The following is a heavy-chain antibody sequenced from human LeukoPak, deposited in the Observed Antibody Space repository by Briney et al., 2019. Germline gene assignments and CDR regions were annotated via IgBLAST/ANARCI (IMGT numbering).Heavy chain of an antibody. V-gene: IGHV3-21*01. D-gene: IGHD1-26*01. CDR1: GFTFSTYS. CDR3: ETSPSDGAAFDI. CDR2: ITSTSSRYI. J-gene: IGHJ3*02. Sequence: GGSLRLSCVASGFTFSTYSMNWVRQAPGKGLEWVSCITSTSSRYIYYADSVKGRFTISSDNAKNSLYLQLISLRPDDTAVYYCETSPSDGAAFDIWGQGTIVTVSS.